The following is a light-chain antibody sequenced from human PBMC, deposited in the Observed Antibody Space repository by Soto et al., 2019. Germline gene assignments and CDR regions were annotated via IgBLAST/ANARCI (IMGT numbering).Light chain of an antibody. CDR3: QQYGSSPT. Sequence: EIVLTQSPGTLSLSPGERATLSCRASLSVSTSYLAWYQQKPGQPPRLLIYDASSRATDIPDRFSGSGSRTDFTLTISRLEPEDFAVYYCQQYGSSPTFGPGTKVEIK. V-gene: IGKV3-20*01. J-gene: IGKJ1*01. CDR1: LSVSTSY. CDR2: DAS.